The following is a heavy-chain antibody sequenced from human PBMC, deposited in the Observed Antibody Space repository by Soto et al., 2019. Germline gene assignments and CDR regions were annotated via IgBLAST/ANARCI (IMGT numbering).Heavy chain of an antibody. CDR2: ISGSGGGT. J-gene: IGHJ5*01. CDR3: XXXWCDS. Sequence: EVQLLDSGGDLVQPGGSLRLSCAASGFSFSSHVMSWVRQAPGKGLEWVSSISGSGGGTYYADSVKGRFIISRDNSKNTLDLQMNSLRVXDTXXXXXXXXWCDSWGQGTLVTVSS. CDR1: GFSFSSHV. V-gene: IGHV3-23*01.